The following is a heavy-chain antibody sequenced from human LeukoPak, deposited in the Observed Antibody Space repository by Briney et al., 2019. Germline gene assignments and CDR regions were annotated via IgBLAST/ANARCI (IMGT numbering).Heavy chain of an antibody. CDR3: ASSRGAYYYYMDV. V-gene: IGHV4-39*07. Sequence: SETLSLTCTVSGGSISSSSYYWGWIRQPPGKGLEWIGCIYYSGSTYYNPSLKSRVTISVDTSKNQFSLKLSSVTAADTAVYYCASSRGAYYYYMDVWGKGTTVTISS. CDR1: GGSISSSSYY. J-gene: IGHJ6*03. CDR2: IYYSGST.